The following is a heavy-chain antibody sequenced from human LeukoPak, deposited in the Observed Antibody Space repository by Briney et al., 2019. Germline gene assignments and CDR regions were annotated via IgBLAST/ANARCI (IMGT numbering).Heavy chain of an antibody. J-gene: IGHJ4*02. D-gene: IGHD3-16*01. Sequence: PSETLSLTCTVSGGSISSYYWSWIRQPPGKGLEWIGRIYTSGSTNYSPSLKSRVTMSVDTSKNQFSLKLSSVTAADTAVYYCARAVITFGAAVAKGFDSWGQGTLVTVSS. CDR2: IYTSGST. CDR3: ARAVITFGAAVAKGFDS. CDR1: GGSISSYY. V-gene: IGHV4-4*07.